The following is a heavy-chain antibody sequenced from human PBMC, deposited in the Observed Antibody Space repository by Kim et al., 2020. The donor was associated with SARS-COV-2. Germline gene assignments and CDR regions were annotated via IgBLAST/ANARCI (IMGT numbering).Heavy chain of an antibody. V-gene: IGHV3-23*01. CDR3: AKSRSQWLRATRNSMDV. J-gene: IGHJ6*01. CDR1: GFTFSSYG. D-gene: IGHD5-12*01. CDR2: ISHRGETK. Sequence: GGSLRLSCGVYGFTFSSYGMSWVRQAPGKGLEWVATISHRGETKYYADSVKGRFIISRDNLNKTVSIQMNNVRVDDMAVYYCAKSRSQWLRATRNSMDV.